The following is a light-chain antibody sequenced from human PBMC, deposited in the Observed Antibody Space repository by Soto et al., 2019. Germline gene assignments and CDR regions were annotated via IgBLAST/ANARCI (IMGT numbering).Light chain of an antibody. CDR2: EVN. Sequence: QSVLTQPPSASGSPGQSVTISCTGTSSDVGGYNYVSWYQQHPGKAPKLIIYEVNKRPSGVPDRFSGSKSGNTASLTVSGLQAEDEADYYCTSYAGSNSYVFGTGTKLTVL. V-gene: IGLV2-8*01. CDR1: SSDVGGYNY. CDR3: TSYAGSNSYV. J-gene: IGLJ1*01.